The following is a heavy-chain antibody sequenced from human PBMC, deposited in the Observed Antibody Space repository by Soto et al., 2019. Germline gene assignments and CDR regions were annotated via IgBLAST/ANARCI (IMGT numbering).Heavy chain of an antibody. J-gene: IGHJ4*02. CDR1: GGSISSYF. CDR2: IYYSGST. Sequence: QVQLQESGPGLVKPSETLSLTCSVSGGSISSYFWSWIRQPPGKGLEWIGYIYYSGSTNYKPSLKSRVTISVDTSKNQFSLRLSSVTPADTAVYYCARAGTAMVTLDYWGQGTLVTVSS. CDR3: ARAGTAMVTLDY. D-gene: IGHD5-18*01. V-gene: IGHV4-59*01.